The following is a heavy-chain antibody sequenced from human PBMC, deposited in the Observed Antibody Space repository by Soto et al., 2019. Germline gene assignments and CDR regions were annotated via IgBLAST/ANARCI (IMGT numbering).Heavy chain of an antibody. V-gene: IGHV1-3*01. CDR1: GYTFTSYA. D-gene: IGHD3-3*01. Sequence: GASVKVSCKASGYTFTSYAMHWVRQAPGQRLEWMGWINAGNGNTKYSQKFQGRFTISRDNSKNTLYLQMNSLRAEDTAVYYCAKAHYDFWSGYTYLGNWFDPWGQGTLVTVSS. CDR2: INAGNGNT. J-gene: IGHJ5*02. CDR3: AKAHYDFWSGYTYLGNWFDP.